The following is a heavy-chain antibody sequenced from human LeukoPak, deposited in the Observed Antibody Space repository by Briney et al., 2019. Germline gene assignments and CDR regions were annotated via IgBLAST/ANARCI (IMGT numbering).Heavy chain of an antibody. J-gene: IGHJ4*02. V-gene: IGHV1-46*01. CDR1: GYTFTSYY. Sequence: ASVKVSCKASGYTFTSYYMHWVRQAPGQGLEWMGIINPSGGSTSYAQKFQGRVTMTRDTSTSTVYMELSSLRSEDTAVYYCARGGSITMIVVVITGPPDYWGQGTLVTVSS. CDR2: INPSGGST. D-gene: IGHD3-22*01. CDR3: ARGGSITMIVVVITGPPDY.